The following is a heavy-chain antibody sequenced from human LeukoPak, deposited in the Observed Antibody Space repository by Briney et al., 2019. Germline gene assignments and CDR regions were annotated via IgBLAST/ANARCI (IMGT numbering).Heavy chain of an antibody. D-gene: IGHD1-26*01. CDR3: ASFPWDLRPT. CDR2: ITSTSDTI. Sequence: GGSLRLSCTASGFNFGIYGMHWVRQAPGKGLEWLSYITSTSDTIYYADSVRGRFTISRDNAKNSLYLQMNSLRAEDTAVYYCASFPWDLRPTWGQGTLVSVAS. V-gene: IGHV3-48*01. CDR1: GFNFGIYG. J-gene: IGHJ4*02.